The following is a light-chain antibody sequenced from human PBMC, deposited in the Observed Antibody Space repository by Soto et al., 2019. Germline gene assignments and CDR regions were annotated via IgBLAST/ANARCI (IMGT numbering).Light chain of an antibody. J-gene: IGKJ3*01. CDR2: AAS. V-gene: IGKV1-27*01. CDR1: QGISNY. Sequence: DIQMTQSPSSLSASVGDRVTITCRASQGISNYLAWYQQKPGKVPKLLIYAASTLQSGVPSRFSGSGSGTDFTLTISSLQPEDVATYYCQEYNSAPRLTFGPGTKVDIK. CDR3: QEYNSAPRLT.